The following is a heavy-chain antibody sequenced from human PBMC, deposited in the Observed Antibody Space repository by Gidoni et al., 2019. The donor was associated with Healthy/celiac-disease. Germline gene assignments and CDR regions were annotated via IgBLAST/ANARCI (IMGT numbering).Heavy chain of an antibody. V-gene: IGHV2-5*01. CDR3: VHIPSGYESSGYYFGSGGLFDY. D-gene: IGHD3-22*01. Sequence: QITLKESGPTLVKPTHTLTLTCTFSAFSLSTSGVGVGWIRQPAGKALEWLALIYWNDDKRYSPSLKIRLTITKDTSKNQVVLIITNMDPVDTATYYCVHIPSGYESSGYYFGSGGLFDYWGQGTLVTVSS. J-gene: IGHJ4*02. CDR1: AFSLSTSGVG. CDR2: IYWNDDK.